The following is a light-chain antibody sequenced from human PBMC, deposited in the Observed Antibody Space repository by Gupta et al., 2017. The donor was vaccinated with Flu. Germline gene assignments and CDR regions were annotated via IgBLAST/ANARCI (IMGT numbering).Light chain of an antibody. Sequence: GERATRSCRASQRVINYLAWDQQKPGQAPRLLISDASNRATGIPVRFSGSGSGTDFTLTISSLEAEDFAVYDWQQGRNWPRTFGQGTKVEIK. CDR3: QQGRNWPRT. V-gene: IGKV3-11*01. J-gene: IGKJ1*01. CDR1: QRVINY. CDR2: DAS.